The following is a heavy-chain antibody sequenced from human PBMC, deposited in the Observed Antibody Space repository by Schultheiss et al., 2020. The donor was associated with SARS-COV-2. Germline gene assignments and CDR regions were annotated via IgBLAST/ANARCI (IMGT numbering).Heavy chain of an antibody. D-gene: IGHD4-11*01. Sequence: SETLSLTCTVSGGSISSSSYYWGWIRQPPGKGLEWIGEIYHSGSTNYNPSLKSRVTISVDTSKNQFSLRLTSVTAADTAVYYCARGGSSNQPLQYYYYMDVWGKGTPVTVSS. V-gene: IGHV4-39*07. CDR1: GGSISSSSYY. J-gene: IGHJ6*03. CDR2: IYHSGST. CDR3: ARGGSSNQPLQYYYYMDV.